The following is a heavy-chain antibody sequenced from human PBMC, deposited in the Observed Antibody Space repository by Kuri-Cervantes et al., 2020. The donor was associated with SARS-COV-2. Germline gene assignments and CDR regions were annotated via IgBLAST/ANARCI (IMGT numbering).Heavy chain of an antibody. CDR2: ISYDGSNK. CDR3: ARGAVAGTLYYYYYGMDV. D-gene: IGHD6-19*01. CDR1: GFTFSSYA. V-gene: IGHV3-30-3*01. J-gene: IGHJ6*02. Sequence: GGSLRLSCAASGFTFSSYAMHWVRQAPGKWLEWVAVISYDGSNKYYADSVKGRFTISRDNSKNTLYLQMNSLRAEDNAVYYCARGAVAGTLYYYYYGMDVWGQGTTVTVSS.